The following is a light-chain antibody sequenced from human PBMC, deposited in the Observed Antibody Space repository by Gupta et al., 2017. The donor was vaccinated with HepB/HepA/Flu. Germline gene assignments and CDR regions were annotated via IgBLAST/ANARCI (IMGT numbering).Light chain of an antibody. CDR1: QSVSSN. CDR3: QQYNNWPPWT. V-gene: IGKV3-15*01. CDR2: GAS. Sequence: EIVMTQSPATLSVSPGERATLSCRASQSVSSNLAWYQQKPGLAPRLLIYGASTMATGIPARFSGSGSGTEFTLTISSRQSEDFAVYYCQQYNNWPPWTFGPGTKVEIK. J-gene: IGKJ1*01.